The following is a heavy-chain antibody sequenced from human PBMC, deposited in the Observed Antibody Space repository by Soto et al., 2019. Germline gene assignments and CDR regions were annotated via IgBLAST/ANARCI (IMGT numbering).Heavy chain of an antibody. D-gene: IGHD6-13*01. CDR2: INAGNGNT. CDR3: ARDRLQLNWFDP. V-gene: IGHV1-3*05. Sequence: QVQLVQSGAEEKKPGASVKVSCKASGYTFTSYAMHWVRQAPGQRLEWMGWINAGNGNTKYSQKFQGRVTITRDTCESRAYMEMSSLRSEDTAVYDCARDRLQLNWFDPWGQGTLVTVSS. J-gene: IGHJ5*02. CDR1: GYTFTSYA.